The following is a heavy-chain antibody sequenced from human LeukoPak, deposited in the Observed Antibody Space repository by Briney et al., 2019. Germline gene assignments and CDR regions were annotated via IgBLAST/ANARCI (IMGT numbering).Heavy chain of an antibody. V-gene: IGHV4-34*01. J-gene: IGHJ4*02. CDR3: ARGLRGVGATIPYYFDY. CDR2: INHSGST. Sequence: ASETLSLTCAVYGGSFSGYYWGWIRQPPGKGLEWIGEINHSGSTNYNPSLKSRVTISVDTSKNQFSLKLSSVTAADTAVYYCARGLRGVGATIPYYFDYWGQGTLVTVSS. CDR1: GGSFSGYY. D-gene: IGHD1-26*01.